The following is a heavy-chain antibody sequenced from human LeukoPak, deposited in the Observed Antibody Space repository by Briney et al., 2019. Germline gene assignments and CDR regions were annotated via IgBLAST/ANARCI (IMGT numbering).Heavy chain of an antibody. Sequence: GGSLRLSCAASGFPFSDNYMTWIRQAPGKGREWVSYISSSGRTVYYADSVKGRFTISRDNAKNSLYLQMNSLRVEDTAVYYCARGHWYPDLWGRGTLVTVSS. CDR2: ISSSGRTV. V-gene: IGHV3-11*01. CDR1: GFPFSDNY. J-gene: IGHJ2*01. CDR3: ARGHWYPDL.